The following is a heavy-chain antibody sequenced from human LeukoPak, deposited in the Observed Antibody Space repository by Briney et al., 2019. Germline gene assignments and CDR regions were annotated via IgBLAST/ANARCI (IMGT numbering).Heavy chain of an antibody. Sequence: ASVKVSCKASGYTFTGYYMHWVRQAPGQGLEWMGWINPNSVGTNYAQKFQGRVTMTRDTSISTAYMELSRLRSDDTAVYYCAREKAYYDILTGYYSPTFDYWGQGTLVTVSS. J-gene: IGHJ4*02. CDR3: AREKAYYDILTGYYSPTFDY. CDR2: INPNSVGT. CDR1: GYTFTGYY. V-gene: IGHV1-2*02. D-gene: IGHD3-9*01.